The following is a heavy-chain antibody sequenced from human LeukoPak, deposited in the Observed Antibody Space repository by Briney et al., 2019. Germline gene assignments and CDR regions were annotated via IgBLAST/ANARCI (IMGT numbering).Heavy chain of an antibody. Sequence: PGGSLRLSCAASGFTVSSNYMSWVRQAPGKGLEWVSVIDSGGSTYYADSVKGRFTISRDNSKNTLYLQMNSLRAEDTAVYYCARERLRYFDWLPTPTYGMDVWGQGTTVTVSS. CDR3: ARERLRYFDWLPTPTYGMDV. CDR2: IDSGGST. CDR1: GFTVSSNY. J-gene: IGHJ6*02. V-gene: IGHV3-53*01. D-gene: IGHD3-9*01.